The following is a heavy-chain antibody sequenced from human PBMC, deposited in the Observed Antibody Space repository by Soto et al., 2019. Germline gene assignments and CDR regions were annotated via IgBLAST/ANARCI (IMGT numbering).Heavy chain of an antibody. CDR3: ARTTLWFGELGERFDP. CDR1: GFTFSGYA. J-gene: IGHJ5*02. V-gene: IGHV3-30-3*01. CDR2: VSSDGSNE. D-gene: IGHD3-10*01. Sequence: HVQLVESGGGVVQPGRSLRLSCAASGFTFSGYAMHWVRQGPGKGLEWVAVVSSDGSNEYYADFVKGRFTISRDNSKNTVYLQRNSLRAEDTAVYYCARTTLWFGELGERFDPWGQGTLVTVSS.